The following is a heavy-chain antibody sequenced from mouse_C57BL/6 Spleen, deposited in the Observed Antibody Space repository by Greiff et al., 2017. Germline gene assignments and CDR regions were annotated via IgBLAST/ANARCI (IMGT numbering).Heavy chain of an antibody. V-gene: IGHV5-6*01. Sequence: EVHLVESGGDLVKPGGSLKLSCAASGFTFSSYGMSWVRQTPETRLEWVATISSGGSYTYYPDSVKARFTISRDNAKNPLYLQMSSLKSEDTAMYYGARGGTSPQYYAMDDWGQGTSVTVSS. D-gene: IGHD2-14*01. CDR1: GFTFSSYG. J-gene: IGHJ4*01. CDR2: ISSGGSYT. CDR3: ARGGTSPQYYAMDD.